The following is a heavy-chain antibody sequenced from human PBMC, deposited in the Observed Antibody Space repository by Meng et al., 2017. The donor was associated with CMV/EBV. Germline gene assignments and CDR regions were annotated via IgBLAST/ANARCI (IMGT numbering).Heavy chain of an antibody. CDR2: IYHSGST. V-gene: IGHV4-4*02. J-gene: IGHJ1*01. CDR3: ASFIVVVPAAAAYFQH. D-gene: IGHD2-2*01. CDR1: VGSISSSTW. Sequence: VGSISSSTWWSWVRQPPGKGLEWIGEIYHSGSTNYNPSLKSRVTISVDKSKNQFSLKLSSVTAADTAVYYCASFIVVVPAAAAYFQHWGQGTLVTVSS.